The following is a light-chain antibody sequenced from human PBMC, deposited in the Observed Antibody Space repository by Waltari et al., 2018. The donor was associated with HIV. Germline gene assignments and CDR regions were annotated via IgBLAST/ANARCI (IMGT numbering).Light chain of an antibody. CDR1: SSDVGRYDY. J-gene: IGLJ2*01. Sequence: QSAPTQPPSASGSLGQPVTISCTGSSSDVGRYDYVSWYPQHPVKAPILLIFAVNKRPSGVPDRFSGSKSGNTASLTVSGLQAEDEAEYSCSSYAGINPVIFGGGTTLTVL. CDR2: AVN. V-gene: IGLV2-8*01. CDR3: SSYAGINPVI.